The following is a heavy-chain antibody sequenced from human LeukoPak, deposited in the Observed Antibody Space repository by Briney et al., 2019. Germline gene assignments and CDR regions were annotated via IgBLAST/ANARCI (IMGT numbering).Heavy chain of an antibody. Sequence: QAGGSLRLSCAASGFTFSSYAMHWVRQAPGKGLEYVSAISSNGGSTYYANSVKGRFTISRDNAKNSLYLQMNSLRAEDTAVYYCAAYYSSSWYWGQGTLVTVSS. CDR3: AAYYSSSWY. CDR2: ISSNGGST. D-gene: IGHD6-13*01. J-gene: IGHJ4*02. V-gene: IGHV3-64*01. CDR1: GFTFSSYA.